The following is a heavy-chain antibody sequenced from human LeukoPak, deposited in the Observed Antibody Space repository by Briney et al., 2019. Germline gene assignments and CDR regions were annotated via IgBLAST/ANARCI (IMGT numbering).Heavy chain of an antibody. CDR2: INPNSGNT. V-gene: IGHV1-18*04. Sequence: ASLKVSCKASGYTLSGYYMHWVRQAPGQGLEWMGWINPNSGNTNYPQRLQGRVTMTTDTSTTTAYMELRSPRSDDTAVYYCATHLTTVTEWGQGALVTVSS. CDR3: ATHLTTVTE. CDR1: GYTLSGYY. D-gene: IGHD4-17*01. J-gene: IGHJ4*02.